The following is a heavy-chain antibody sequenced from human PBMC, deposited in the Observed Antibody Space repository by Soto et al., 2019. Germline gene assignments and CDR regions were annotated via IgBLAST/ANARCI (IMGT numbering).Heavy chain of an antibody. V-gene: IGHV1-18*01. D-gene: IGHD3-22*01. J-gene: IGHJ6*02. CDR1: GYTFTRNG. CDR2: ISPKSGNI. CDR3: VKDRDSNSWPSRDV. Sequence: ASVKVSCKTSGYTFTRNGISWVRQAPGQGLEWMGWISPKSGNIKYAQKFQGRVIMTTDTSTSTAYMELRSMRYDDTAVYYCVKDRDSNSWPSRDVWG.